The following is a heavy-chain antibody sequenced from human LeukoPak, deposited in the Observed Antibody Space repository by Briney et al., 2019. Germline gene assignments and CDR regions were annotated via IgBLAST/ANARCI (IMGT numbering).Heavy chain of an antibody. J-gene: IGHJ6*03. CDR1: GFTFRSYW. Sequence: GSLRLSCTTSGFTFRSYWMSWLRQDPGEGLEWVANIKQDGMQKYYVGSVKGRLTISRDNAKNSGFLEMNCVSAEDTAVYDSARHSGNYYVYVWGKGTSVTVSS. V-gene: IGHV3-7*01. CDR3: ARHSGNYYVYV. D-gene: IGHD2-15*01. CDR2: IKQDGMQK.